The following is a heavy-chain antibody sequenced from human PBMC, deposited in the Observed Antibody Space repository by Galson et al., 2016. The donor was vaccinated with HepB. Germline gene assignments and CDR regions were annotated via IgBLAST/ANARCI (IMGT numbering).Heavy chain of an antibody. CDR3: AKVEFRYYDSSGYYYDY. V-gene: IGHV3-23*01. CDR2: TSASGGST. CDR1: GFTFRSYA. Sequence: SLRLSCAASGFTFRSYAMSWVRQAPGKGLEWVSATSASGGSTYYADSVKGRFTISRDNSKNTLYLQMNSLRAEDTAVYYCAKVEFRYYDSSGYYYDYWGQGTLVTVSS. J-gene: IGHJ4*02. D-gene: IGHD3-22*01.